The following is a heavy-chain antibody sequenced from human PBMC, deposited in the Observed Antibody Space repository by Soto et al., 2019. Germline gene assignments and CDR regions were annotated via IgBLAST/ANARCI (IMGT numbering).Heavy chain of an antibody. J-gene: IGHJ5*02. D-gene: IGHD4-17*01. Sequence: PGGSLRLSCAASGFTFSSYAMHWVRQAPGKGLEWVAVISYDGSNKYYADSVKGRFTISRDNSKNTLYLQMNSLRAEDTAVYYCARDSLDYGDYPYNWFGPWGQGTLVTRLL. CDR2: ISYDGSNK. CDR1: GFTFSSYA. CDR3: ARDSLDYGDYPYNWFGP. V-gene: IGHV3-30-3*01.